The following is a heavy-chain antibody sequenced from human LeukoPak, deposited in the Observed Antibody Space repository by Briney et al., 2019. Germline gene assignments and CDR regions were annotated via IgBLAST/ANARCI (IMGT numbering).Heavy chain of an antibody. CDR3: ARAKRSGFDI. Sequence: GGSLRLSCAASGFTFSSYWMSWVRQAPGKGLEWVSYIRSSSTTIYYADSVKGRFTISRDNAKNSLYLQMNSLRAEDTAVYYCARAKRSGFDIWGQGTMVTVSS. J-gene: IGHJ3*02. D-gene: IGHD2-15*01. CDR1: GFTFSSYW. V-gene: IGHV3-48*01. CDR2: IRSSSTTI.